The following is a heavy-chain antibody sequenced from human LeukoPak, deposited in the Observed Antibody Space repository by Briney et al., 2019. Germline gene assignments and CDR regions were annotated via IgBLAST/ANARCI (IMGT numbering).Heavy chain of an antibody. CDR2: ISSSSSYI. D-gene: IGHD3-22*01. Sequence: GGSLRLSCAASGFTFSSYSMKWVRQAPGKGLEWVSSISSSSSYIYYGDSVKGRFTISRDNAKNSLYLQMNSLRAEDTAVYYCARSPYDSSEHFDFWGQGTLVTVS. J-gene: IGHJ4*02. CDR3: ARSPYDSSEHFDF. CDR1: GFTFSSYS. V-gene: IGHV3-21*01.